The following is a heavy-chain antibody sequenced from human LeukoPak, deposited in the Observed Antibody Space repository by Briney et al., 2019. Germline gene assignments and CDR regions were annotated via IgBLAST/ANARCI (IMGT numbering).Heavy chain of an antibody. Sequence: PGGSLRLSWAASGFTFSSYGMHWVRQAPGKGLGWVAVIWYDGSNKYYADSVKGRFTISRDNSKNTLYLQMNSLRAEDTAVYYCAREIVTDDYFDYWGQGTLVTVSS. V-gene: IGHV3-33*01. J-gene: IGHJ4*02. D-gene: IGHD3-9*01. CDR2: IWYDGSNK. CDR1: GFTFSSYG. CDR3: AREIVTDDYFDY.